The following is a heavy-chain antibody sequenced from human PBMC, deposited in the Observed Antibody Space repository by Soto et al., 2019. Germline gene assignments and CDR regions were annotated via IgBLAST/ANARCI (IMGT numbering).Heavy chain of an antibody. Sequence: GGSLRLSCAASGFTFSSYSMNWVRQAPGKGLEWVSSISSSSSYIYYADSVKGRFTISRDNAKNSLYLQMNSLSAEDTAVYYCARSRIAAARYYYYYGMDVWGQGTTVTVSS. D-gene: IGHD6-13*01. V-gene: IGHV3-21*01. J-gene: IGHJ6*02. CDR2: ISSSSSYI. CDR3: ARSRIAAARYYYYYGMDV. CDR1: GFTFSSYS.